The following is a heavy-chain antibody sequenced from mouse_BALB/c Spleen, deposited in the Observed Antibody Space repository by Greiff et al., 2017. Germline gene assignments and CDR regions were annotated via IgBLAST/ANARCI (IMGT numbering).Heavy chain of an antibody. J-gene: IGHJ2*01. CDR1: GFTFSDYG. V-gene: IGHV5-15*02. Sequence: EVKLMESGGGLVQPGGSRKLSCAASGFTFSDYGMAWVRQAPGKGPEWVAFISNLAYSIYYADTVTGRFTISRENAKNTLYLEMSSLRSEDTAMYYCARDYYGFDYWGQGTTLTVSS. CDR3: ARDYYGFDY. D-gene: IGHD1-1*01. CDR2: ISNLAYSI.